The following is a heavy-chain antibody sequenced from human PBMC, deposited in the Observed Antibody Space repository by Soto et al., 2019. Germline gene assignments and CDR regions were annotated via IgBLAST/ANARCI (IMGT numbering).Heavy chain of an antibody. J-gene: IGHJ6*02. CDR3: ARVKGGSHYGYYGMDV. CDR1: GFTFSDHY. D-gene: IGHD1-26*01. Sequence: EVRLVESGGGLVQPGGSLRLSCAASGFTFSDHYMDWVRQAPGKGLEWVGRTRNKANSYTTEYAASVKGRFTISRDDSKNALYLQMNSRKTDDTAVYYCARVKGGSHYGYYGMDVWGQGTTVTVSS. CDR2: TRNKANSYTT. V-gene: IGHV3-72*01.